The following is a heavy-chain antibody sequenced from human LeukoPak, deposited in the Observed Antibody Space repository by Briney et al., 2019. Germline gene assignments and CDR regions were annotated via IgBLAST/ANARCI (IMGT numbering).Heavy chain of an antibody. D-gene: IGHD6-13*01. J-gene: IGHJ4*02. CDR3: ARDTGIAAAGTVY. CDR1: GFTFDDYG. V-gene: IGHV3-20*04. CDR2: INWNGGST. Sequence: GGSLRLSCAASGFTFDDYGMSWVRQAPGKGLERVSGINWNGGSTGYADSVKGRFTISRDNAKNSLYLQMNSLRAGDTALYYCARDTGIAAAGTVYRGQGTLVTVSS.